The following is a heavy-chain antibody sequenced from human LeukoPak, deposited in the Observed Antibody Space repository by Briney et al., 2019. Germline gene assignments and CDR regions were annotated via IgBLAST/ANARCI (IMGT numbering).Heavy chain of an antibody. CDR2: IIPIFGTA. CDR3: AGSLGHCTSNVCYLKY. D-gene: IGHD2-8*01. V-gene: IGHV1-69*13. Sequence: SVKVSCKASGGTFSSYAISWVRQAPGQGLEWMGGIIPIFGTANYAQKFQGRVTITADESTNTAYMELRSLRSDDTAVYYCAGSLGHCTSNVCYLKYWGQGTLVTVSS. J-gene: IGHJ4*02. CDR1: GGTFSSYA.